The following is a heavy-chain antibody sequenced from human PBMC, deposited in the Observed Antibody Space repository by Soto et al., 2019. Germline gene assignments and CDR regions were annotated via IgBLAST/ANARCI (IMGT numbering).Heavy chain of an antibody. V-gene: IGHV3-23*01. CDR1: GFTLTTNA. CDR2: ISGNGGST. J-gene: IGHJ4*02. Sequence: HPGGSLRLACAASGFTLTTNAMSWVRQAPGKGLEWVSAISGNGGSTYYVDSVKGRFTISRDTSKNTLYLQMNSLRAEDTAVYYCAKDSGYSYRHDYYANWGQGTLDPGSS. D-gene: IGHD5-18*01. CDR3: AKDSGYSYRHDYYAN.